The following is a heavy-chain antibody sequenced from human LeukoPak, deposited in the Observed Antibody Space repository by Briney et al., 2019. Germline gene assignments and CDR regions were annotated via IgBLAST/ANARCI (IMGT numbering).Heavy chain of an antibody. D-gene: IGHD6-13*01. V-gene: IGHV3-7*01. J-gene: IGHJ4*02. CDR3: ARDAQQPHFDY. CDR1: GFTFSNNW. CDR2: VKKDASEK. Sequence: GGSLRLSCAASGFTFSNNWMTWVRQAPGKGLEWVASVKKDASEKYYVDSVKGRFTISRDNAKNSLYLQMNSLRVEDTAVYYCARDAQQPHFDYWGQGTLVTVSS.